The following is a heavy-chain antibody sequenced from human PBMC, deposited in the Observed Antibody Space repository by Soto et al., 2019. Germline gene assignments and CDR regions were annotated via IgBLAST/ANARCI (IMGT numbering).Heavy chain of an antibody. D-gene: IGHD3-9*01. CDR1: GGSISSGDFY. CDR3: ASVDILTGYHS. J-gene: IGHJ4*02. V-gene: IGHV4-30-4*01. Sequence: QMQLQESGLGLVKPSQTLSLTCTVSGGSISSGDFYWSWIRQPPGKGLEWIGYIYYTGSAYYSPSLKSRVTISIDTSKNQFSLNLTSVTAADTAVYYCASVDILTGYHSWGQGTLVTVSS. CDR2: IYYTGSA.